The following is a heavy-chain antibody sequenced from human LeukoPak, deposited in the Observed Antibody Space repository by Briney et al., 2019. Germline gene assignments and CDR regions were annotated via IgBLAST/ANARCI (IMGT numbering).Heavy chain of an antibody. V-gene: IGHV5-51*01. J-gene: IGHJ6*03. Sequence: GESLKISCKGSGYTFTSYWIGWVRPLPGKGLEWMGIIYPGDSDTRYSPSFQGQVTISADKSISTAYLQWSSLKASDTAMYYCARRPYDFWSGYIPSYYMDVWGKGTTVTASS. D-gene: IGHD3-3*01. CDR1: GYTFTSYW. CDR2: IYPGDSDT. CDR3: ARRPYDFWSGYIPSYYMDV.